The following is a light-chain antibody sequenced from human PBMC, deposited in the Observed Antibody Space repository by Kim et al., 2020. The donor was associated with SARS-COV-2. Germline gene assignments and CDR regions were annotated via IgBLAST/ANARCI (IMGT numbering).Light chain of an antibody. J-gene: IGLJ2*01. CDR1: KLGDKY. CDR2: QDS. Sequence: VPPGQTASITCSGDKLGDKYACWYRQKPGQSPVLVIYQDSKRPSGIPERFSGSNSGNTATLTISGTQAMDEADYYCQAWDSSTVVFGGGTKLTVL. V-gene: IGLV3-1*01. CDR3: QAWDSSTVV.